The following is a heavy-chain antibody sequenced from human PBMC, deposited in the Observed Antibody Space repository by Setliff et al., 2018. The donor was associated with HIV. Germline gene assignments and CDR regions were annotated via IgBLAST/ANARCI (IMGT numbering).Heavy chain of an antibody. Sequence: SVKVSCKASGGTFSSYAISWVRQAPGQGLEWMGGIIPIFGTANYAQKFQGRVTITTDESTSTAYTELSSLRSEDTAVYYCARSQDAKLGLDAFDIWGQGTMVTVSS. CDR3: ARSQDAKLGLDAFDI. CDR2: IIPIFGTA. CDR1: GGTFSSYA. V-gene: IGHV1-69*05. D-gene: IGHD6-13*01. J-gene: IGHJ3*02.